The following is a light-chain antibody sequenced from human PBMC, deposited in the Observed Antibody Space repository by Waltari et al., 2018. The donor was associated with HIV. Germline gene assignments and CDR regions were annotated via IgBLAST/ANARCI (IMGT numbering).Light chain of an antibody. J-gene: IGKJ1*01. CDR2: GAS. CDR3: QQYIGSPRT. CDR1: QTMSSTY. Sequence: EIALTQSPHTLFFSPGERAPLPGRARQTMSSTYFAWYQQKPGQAPRLLIYGASNRATGIPDRFIGSGSGTDFTLTISSLEPEDCAVYYCQQYIGSPRTFGQGTKVEI. V-gene: IGKV3-20*01.